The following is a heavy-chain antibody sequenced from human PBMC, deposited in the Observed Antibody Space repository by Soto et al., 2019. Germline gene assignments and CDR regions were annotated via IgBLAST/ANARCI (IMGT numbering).Heavy chain of an antibody. V-gene: IGHV3-23*01. CDR2: ISGSGGST. Sequence: EVQLLESGGGLVQPGGSLRLSCAASGFTFSSYAMSWVRQAPGKGLEWVSAISGSGGSTYYADSVKGRFTISRDNSKNTLYLQMNSLRAEDTAVYYCAKDQEFLGYYYDSSGNLDYWGQGTLVTVSS. CDR1: GFTFSSYA. D-gene: IGHD3-22*01. J-gene: IGHJ4*02. CDR3: AKDQEFLGYYYDSSGNLDY.